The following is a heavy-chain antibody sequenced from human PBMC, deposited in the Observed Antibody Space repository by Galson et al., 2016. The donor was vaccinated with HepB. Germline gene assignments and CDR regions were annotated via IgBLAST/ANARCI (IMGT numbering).Heavy chain of an antibody. CDR3: AKDKKRIRSRGWRSNSGMDV. J-gene: IGHJ6*02. V-gene: IGHV3-9*01. D-gene: IGHD3-10*01. CDR2: ISCNSGSI. CDR1: GFSFDDYA. Sequence: SLRLSCAGSGFSFDDYAMHWVRQAPGKGLEWVSGISCNSGSIGYADSVKGRITISRDNAKNSLYLQMNSLRGEDTGLYYCAKDKKRIRSRGWRSNSGMDVWGQGTTVNVSS.